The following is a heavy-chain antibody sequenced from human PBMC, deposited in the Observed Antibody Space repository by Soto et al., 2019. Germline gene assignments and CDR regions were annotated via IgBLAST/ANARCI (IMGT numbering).Heavy chain of an antibody. Sequence: QVQLVESGGGLVPPGGSLRLSCAGSGFTFGDSYMSWIRQAPGKGLEWLSYISPGSRYPAYADSVKGRFTISRDNAKRSLYLQMMSLTAEATAIYYCVRGGGGGLFDPWGQGTMVTVSS. CDR1: GFTFGDSY. D-gene: IGHD2-15*01. V-gene: IGHV3-11*06. CDR3: VRGGGGGLFDP. J-gene: IGHJ5*02. CDR2: ISPGSRYP.